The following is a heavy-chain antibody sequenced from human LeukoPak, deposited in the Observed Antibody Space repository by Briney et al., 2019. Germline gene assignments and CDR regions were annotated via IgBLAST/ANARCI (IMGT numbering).Heavy chain of an antibody. D-gene: IGHD1-26*01. CDR1: GFTFDDYA. V-gene: IGHV3-9*01. CDR2: LSWNSGSI. CDR3: AKDTGSGSHAHFAFDY. Sequence: HPGGSLRLSCAASGFTFDDYAMHWLRHAPGKGLEWVSGLSWNSGSIVYADSVKGRFTISRDNAKNSLNLQMSSVRAEDTALYYCAKDTGSGSHAHFAFDYWGQGTLVTVSS. J-gene: IGHJ4*02.